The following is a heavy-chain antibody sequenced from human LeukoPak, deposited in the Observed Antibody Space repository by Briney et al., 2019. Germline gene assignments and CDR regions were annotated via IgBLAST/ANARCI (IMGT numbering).Heavy chain of an antibody. D-gene: IGHD3-22*01. CDR2: SYYSRST. Sequence: SETLSLTCTVSGGTISSYYWSWIRQPPGKRLEWIGYSYYSRSTNYNPSLKSRVTISVDTSKNQFSLKLSSVTAADTAVYYCARHGYYDSSGYYGFDYWGQGTLVTVSS. CDR3: ARHGYYDSSGYYGFDY. CDR1: GGTISSYY. J-gene: IGHJ4*02. V-gene: IGHV4-59*08.